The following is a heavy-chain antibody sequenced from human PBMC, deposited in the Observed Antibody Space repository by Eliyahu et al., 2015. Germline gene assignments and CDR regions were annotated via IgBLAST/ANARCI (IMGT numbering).Heavy chain of an antibody. CDR3: ARTDYGDDGTLNI. V-gene: IGHV3-53*01. D-gene: IGHD4/OR15-4a*01. CDR1: GXRFSNSF. CDR2: IYGDANT. J-gene: IGHJ3*02. Sequence: EAQLVESGGGLIQPGGSLXLXXAAXGXRFSNSFMGWVRQAPGKGLEWISVIYGDANTYYADSVKGRFSISRDNSENTLYLQMNNVRLDDTAIYYCARTDYGDDGTLNIWGQGTMVTVSS.